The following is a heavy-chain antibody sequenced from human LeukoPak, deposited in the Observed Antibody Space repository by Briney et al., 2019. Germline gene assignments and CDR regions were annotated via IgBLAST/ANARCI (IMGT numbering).Heavy chain of an antibody. Sequence: GGSLRLSCAASGFTFSSYAMHWVRQTPGKGLEWVAVTSNDGINKYYSDSVKGRLTMSRDNSKNTLYLQMDSLRAEDTAVYYCARDKVSTKGYSSGWSFDYWGQGTLVTVSS. CDR2: TSNDGINK. V-gene: IGHV3-30*04. CDR3: ARDKVSTKGYSSGWSFDY. D-gene: IGHD6-19*01. J-gene: IGHJ4*02. CDR1: GFTFSSYA.